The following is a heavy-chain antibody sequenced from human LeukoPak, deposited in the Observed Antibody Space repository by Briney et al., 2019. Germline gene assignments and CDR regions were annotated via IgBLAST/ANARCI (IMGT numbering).Heavy chain of an antibody. D-gene: IGHD6-19*01. Sequence: PGGSLRLSCAASGFTFSSYAMSWVRQAPGKGLEWVSAISGSGGSTYYADSVKGRFTISRDNSKNTLYLQMNSLRAEDTAVYYCAKDLRSVEQWQNTGVDYWGQGTLVTVSS. CDR3: AKDLRSVEQWQNTGVDY. V-gene: IGHV3-23*01. CDR2: ISGSGGST. J-gene: IGHJ4*02. CDR1: GFTFSSYA.